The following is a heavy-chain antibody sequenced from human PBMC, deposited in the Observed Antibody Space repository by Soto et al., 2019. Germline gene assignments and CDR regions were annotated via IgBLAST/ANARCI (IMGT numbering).Heavy chain of an antibody. D-gene: IGHD6-13*01. CDR3: ARRNRSGIAAAGTLDY. CDR1: GGSISSGGYY. J-gene: IGHJ4*02. V-gene: IGHV4-31*03. CDR2: IYYSGST. Sequence: QVQLQESGPGLVKPSQTLSPTCTVSGGSISSGGYYWSWLRQHPGKGLEWIGYIYYSGSTYYNPSLKSRVTISVHTSKNQCALKLGAVTAADTAVYYCARRNRSGIAAAGTLDYWGQGTLVTVSS.